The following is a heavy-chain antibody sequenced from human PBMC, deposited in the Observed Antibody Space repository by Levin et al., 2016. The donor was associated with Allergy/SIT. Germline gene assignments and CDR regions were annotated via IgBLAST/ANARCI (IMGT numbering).Heavy chain of an antibody. CDR1: GFTFSSYW. CDR2: VNSDGSST. CDR3: AYGYSRGGYFGFDY. Sequence: GSLRLSCAASGFTFSSYWMHWVRQAPGKGLVWVSRVNSDGSSTNYADSVKGRFTISRDNAKNTLYLQMNSLRAEDTAVYYCAYGYSRGGYFGFDYWGQGTLVTVSS. J-gene: IGHJ4*02. V-gene: IGHV3-74*01. D-gene: IGHD5-18*01.